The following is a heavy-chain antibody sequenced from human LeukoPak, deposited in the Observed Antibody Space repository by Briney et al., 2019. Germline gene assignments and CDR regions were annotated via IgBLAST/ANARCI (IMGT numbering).Heavy chain of an antibody. V-gene: IGHV4-39*01. Sequence: PSETLSLTCTVSGGSISSGSYYWGWIRQPPGKGLEWIGSIYYSGSTYYNPSRKRRVTIPVDTSKNQFSLKLRSVTAADTAVYYCARHFPPRVGRRFDPWGQGTLVTVSS. D-gene: IGHD2-15*01. CDR3: ARHFPPRVGRRFDP. CDR1: GGSISSGSYY. CDR2: IYYSGST. J-gene: IGHJ5*02.